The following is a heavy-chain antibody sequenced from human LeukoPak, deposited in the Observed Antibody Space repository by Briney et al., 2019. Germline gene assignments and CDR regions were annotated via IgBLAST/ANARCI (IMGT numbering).Heavy chain of an antibody. J-gene: IGHJ6*03. CDR3: VLLWFGEKGRDYMDV. CDR2: ISSNGGST. Sequence: QAGGSLRLSCAASGFTFSSYAMHWVRQAPGKGLEYVSAISSNGGSTYYANSVKGRFTISRDNSKNTLYLQMGSLRAEDMAVYYCVLLWFGEKGRDYMDVWGKGTTVTISS. CDR1: GFTFSSYA. V-gene: IGHV3-64*01. D-gene: IGHD3-10*01.